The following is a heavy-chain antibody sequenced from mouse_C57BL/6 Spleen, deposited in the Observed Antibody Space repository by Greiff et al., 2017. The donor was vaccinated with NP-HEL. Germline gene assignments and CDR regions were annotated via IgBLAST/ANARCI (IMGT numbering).Heavy chain of an antibody. CDR1: GFTFSNYW. V-gene: IGHV6-3*01. CDR2: IRFKSDNYAT. Sequence: DVLLVESGGGLVQPGGSMKLSCVASGFTFSNYWMNWVRQSPEKGLEWVAQIRFKSDNYATHDAESVKGTFTIARDDTKRSVYLQMDNLSADDTGIYYCTVFYYWGQGTTLTVSS. J-gene: IGHJ2*01. CDR3: TVFYY.